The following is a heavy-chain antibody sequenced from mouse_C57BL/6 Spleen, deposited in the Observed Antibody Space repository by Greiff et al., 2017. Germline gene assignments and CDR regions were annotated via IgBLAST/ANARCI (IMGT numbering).Heavy chain of an antibody. CDR3: ARDAYYYYGSSYWYFDV. V-gene: IGHV5-4*01. J-gene: IGHJ1*03. CDR1: GFTFSSYA. Sequence: EVKVEESGGGLVKPGGSLKLSCAASGFTFSSYAMSWVRQTPEKRLEWVATISDGGSYTYYPDNVKGRFTISRDNAKNNLYLQMSHLKSEDTAMYYCARDAYYYYGSSYWYFDVWGTGTTVTVSS. CDR2: ISDGGSYT. D-gene: IGHD1-1*01.